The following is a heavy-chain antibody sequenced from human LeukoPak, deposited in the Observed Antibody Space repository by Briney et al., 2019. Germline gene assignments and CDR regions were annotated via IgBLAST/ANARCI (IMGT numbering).Heavy chain of an antibody. D-gene: IGHD3-10*01. Sequence: GGSLRLSCTASGFTLGVYAMRWVRHAPGRGRGWVGFIRRKAYGGTTEYSASVKGRFTISRDDSKSIAYLQMNSLKTEDTAVYDCTSYGSGSDWEDYWGQGTLVTVSS. CDR2: IRRKAYGGTT. CDR3: TSYGSGSDWEDY. J-gene: IGHJ4*02. CDR1: GFTLGVYA. V-gene: IGHV3-49*04.